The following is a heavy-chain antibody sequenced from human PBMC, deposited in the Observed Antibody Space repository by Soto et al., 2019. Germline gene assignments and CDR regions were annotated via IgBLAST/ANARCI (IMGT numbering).Heavy chain of an antibody. J-gene: IGHJ5*02. D-gene: IGHD1-1*01. CDR2: VSGGSGVT. CDR1: GFSFSTYG. Sequence: EMQLLESGGGLVQPGGSLRLSCVVSGFSFSTYGVTWVRQAPGKGLEWVCGVSGGSGVTHYTDSVKVRLTISGDDSKNTVYLQMPSLRGEYKVVYYCTRWNVYGDLCGQGTLVTVS. CDR3: TRWNVYGDL. V-gene: IGHV3-23*01.